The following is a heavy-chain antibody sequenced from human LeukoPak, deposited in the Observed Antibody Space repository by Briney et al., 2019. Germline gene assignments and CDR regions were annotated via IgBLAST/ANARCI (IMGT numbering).Heavy chain of an antibody. CDR2: ITSSSSI. V-gene: IGHV3-21*01. CDR3: ARVPEYMDILIAYSTAPDD. J-gene: IGHJ4*01. D-gene: IGHD3-9*01. CDR1: VFTFRSYS. Sequence: GGPLRLSCAASVFTFRSYSMNWVRQAPGRGREWVSSITSSSSIYYADSVKGRFTISRDNAKNSLYLQMNSLRAEDTAVYYCARVPEYMDILIAYSTAPDDWGQGTLVTVSS.